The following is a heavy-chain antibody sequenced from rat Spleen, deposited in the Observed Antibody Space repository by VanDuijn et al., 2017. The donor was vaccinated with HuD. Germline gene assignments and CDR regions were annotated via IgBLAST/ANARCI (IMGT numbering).Heavy chain of an antibody. D-gene: IGHD1-5*01. CDR2: ISYDDSRT. CDR1: GFTFSDYY. CDR3: ARLGYNPFDS. Sequence: EVQLVESDGGLVQPGRSLKLSCAASGFTFSDYYMAWVRQAPTKGLEWVATISYDDSRTYYRDSVKGRFTISRDNAKSTLYLQMDSLRSEHTATYYCARLGYNPFDSWGQGVMVTVSS. V-gene: IGHV5-29*01. J-gene: IGHJ2*01.